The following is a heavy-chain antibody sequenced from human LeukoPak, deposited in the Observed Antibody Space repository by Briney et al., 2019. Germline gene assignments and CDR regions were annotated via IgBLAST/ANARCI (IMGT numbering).Heavy chain of an antibody. CDR3: AKWGDYDVLTGYYDSDY. CDR2: VSGRDTST. Sequence: GASLRLSCAASGFTFSNYAMSWVRQAPGKGLEWVSAVSGRDTSTYHTDSVEGRFTISRDNSKNTLYLQMNSLSAEDTAIYYCAKWGDYDVLTGYYDSDYWGQGTLVTVSS. D-gene: IGHD3-9*01. V-gene: IGHV3-23*01. CDR1: GFTFSNYA. J-gene: IGHJ4*02.